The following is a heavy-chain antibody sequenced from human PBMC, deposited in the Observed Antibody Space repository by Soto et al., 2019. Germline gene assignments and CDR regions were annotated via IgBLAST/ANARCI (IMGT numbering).Heavy chain of an antibody. D-gene: IGHD4-17*01. CDR3: AREVYGDYQYYYYGMDV. V-gene: IGHV3-7*01. J-gene: IGHJ6*02. Sequence: PGGSLRLSCASSGFTFSRYWMTWVRQAPGKGLEWVANIKQDGSEIYYVDSVKGRFTISRDNAENSLYLQMNSLRAEDTAVYYCAREVYGDYQYYYYGMDVWGQGTTVTVSS. CDR1: GFTFSRYW. CDR2: IKQDGSEI.